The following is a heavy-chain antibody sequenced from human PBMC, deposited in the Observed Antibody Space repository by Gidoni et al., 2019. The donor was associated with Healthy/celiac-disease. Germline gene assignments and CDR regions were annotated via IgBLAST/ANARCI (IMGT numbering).Heavy chain of an antibody. CDR2: ISWNSGSI. V-gene: IGHV3-9*01. CDR1: GCTFDDYA. D-gene: IGHD6-13*01. J-gene: IGHJ4*02. CDR3: AKDEQQLVRRSHFDY. Sequence: EVQLVESGGGLVQPGRSLRLSCAASGCTFDDYAMHWVRQAPGKGLEWVSGISWNSGSIGYADSVKGRFTISRDNAKNSLYLQMNSLRAEDTALYYCAKDEQQLVRRSHFDYWGQGTLVTVSS.